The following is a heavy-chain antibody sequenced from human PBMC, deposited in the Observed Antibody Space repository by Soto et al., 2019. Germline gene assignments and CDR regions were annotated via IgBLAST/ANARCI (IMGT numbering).Heavy chain of an antibody. CDR2: IYPGDSDT. J-gene: IGHJ3*02. CDR1: GYSFTTYW. D-gene: IGHD4-4*01. CDR3: ARHGGGNYPPLHDAFDI. V-gene: IGHV5-51*01. Sequence: RGESLKISCKGSGYSFTTYWIGWVRQMPGKGLEWMGIIYPGDSDTRYSPSFQGQVTISADKSISTAYLQWSGLKASDTAMYYCARHGGGNYPPLHDAFDIWGQGTMVTVS.